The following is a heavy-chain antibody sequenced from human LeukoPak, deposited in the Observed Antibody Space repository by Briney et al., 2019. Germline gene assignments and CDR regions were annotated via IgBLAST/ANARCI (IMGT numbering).Heavy chain of an antibody. D-gene: IGHD6-13*01. Sequence: SETLSLTCTVSGGSISSYYWSWIRQPPGKGLEWIGYIYYSGTTNYNPSLKNRVTMSVDTSKNQFSLKLSSVTAADAAVYYCARGVYIAAAQYGYWGQGTLVTVSS. CDR3: ARGVYIAAAQYGY. V-gene: IGHV4-59*01. CDR1: GGSISSYY. CDR2: IYYSGTT. J-gene: IGHJ4*02.